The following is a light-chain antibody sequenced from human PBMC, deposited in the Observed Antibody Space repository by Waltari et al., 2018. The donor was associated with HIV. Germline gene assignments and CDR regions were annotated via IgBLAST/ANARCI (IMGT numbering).Light chain of an antibody. CDR1: RSDARGYNF. CDR3: CAYAGSTTYVI. V-gene: IGLV2-23*02. CDR2: EVS. Sequence: SGLTNPAAVSGFPGRSITISCPGTRSDARGYNFVSWYQQHPGKAPKLMIYEVSKRPSGVSNRFSGSKSGNTASLTFSGLQAEDEADYYCCAYAGSTTYVIFGGGTKLTVL. J-gene: IGLJ2*01.